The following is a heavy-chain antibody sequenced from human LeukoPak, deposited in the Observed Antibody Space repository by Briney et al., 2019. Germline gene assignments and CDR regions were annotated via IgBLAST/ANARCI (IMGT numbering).Heavy chain of an antibody. Sequence: SETLSLTCTVSGGSISSGSYYWSWIRQPAGKGLEWIGRIYTSGSTNYNPSLKSRVTISVDTSKNQFSLKLSSVTAADTAVYYCARAHSYYYDSSGYYYFDYWGQGTLVTVSS. D-gene: IGHD3-22*01. CDR1: GGSISSGSYY. CDR2: IYTSGST. CDR3: ARAHSYYYDSSGYYYFDY. J-gene: IGHJ4*02. V-gene: IGHV4-61*02.